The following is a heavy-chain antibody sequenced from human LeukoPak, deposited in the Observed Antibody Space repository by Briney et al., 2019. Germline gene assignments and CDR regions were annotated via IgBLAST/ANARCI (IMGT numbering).Heavy chain of an antibody. CDR1: GGSISSSSYY. J-gene: IGHJ4*02. Sequence: SETLSLTCTVSGGSISSSSYYWGWIRQPPGKGLEWIGSIYYSGSTYYNPSLKSRVTISVDTSKNQFSLKLSSVTAADTAVYYCARARITMVRGEYDYWGQGTLVTVSS. D-gene: IGHD3-10*01. CDR2: IYYSGST. V-gene: IGHV4-39*07. CDR3: ARARITMVRGEYDY.